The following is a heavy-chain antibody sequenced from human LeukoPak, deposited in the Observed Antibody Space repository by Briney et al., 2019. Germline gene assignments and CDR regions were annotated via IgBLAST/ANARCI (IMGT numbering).Heavy chain of an antibody. V-gene: IGHV3-53*01. J-gene: IGHJ4*02. CDR3: ARGGDGYNGYLH. D-gene: IGHD5-24*01. CDR2: IYSGGST. Sequence: GGSLRLSCAASGFTFSSYWMSWVRQAPGKGLEWVSVIYSGGSTYYADSVKGRFTISRDNSKNTLYLQMNSLRAEDTAVYYCARGGDGYNGYLHWGQGTLVTVSS. CDR1: GFTFSSYW.